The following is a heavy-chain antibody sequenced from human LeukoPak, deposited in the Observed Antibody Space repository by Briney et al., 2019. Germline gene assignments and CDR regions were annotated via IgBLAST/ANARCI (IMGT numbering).Heavy chain of an antibody. J-gene: IGHJ3*02. CDR3: ARNAGDSVYAFDI. CDR1: GYTFTGYY. D-gene: IGHD7-27*01. V-gene: IGHV1-2*02. CDR2: INPNSGGT. Sequence: ASVKVSCKASGYTFTGYYMHWVRQAPGQGLEWMGWINPNSGGTNYAQKFQGRVTMTRDTSISTAYMELSRLRSDDTAEYYCARNAGDSVYAFDIWGQGTMVTVSS.